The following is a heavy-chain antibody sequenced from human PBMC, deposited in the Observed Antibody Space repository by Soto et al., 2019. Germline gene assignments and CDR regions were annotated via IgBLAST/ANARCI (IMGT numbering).Heavy chain of an antibody. D-gene: IGHD3-10*01. CDR3: ARVAFWHGSATRP. CDR1: GGSISSCGYY. J-gene: IGHJ4*02. V-gene: IGHV4-31*03. Sequence: PSETLSLTCPVSGGSISSCGYYWSWIRQHPGKVLEWIGYIYYSGSTYYNPSLKSRVTISVDTSKNQFSLKLSSVTAADTAVYYCARVAFWHGSATRPWGQGTLVTVSS. CDR2: IYYSGST.